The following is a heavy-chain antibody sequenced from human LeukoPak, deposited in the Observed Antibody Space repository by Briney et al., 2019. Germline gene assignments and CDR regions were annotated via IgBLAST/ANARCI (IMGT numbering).Heavy chain of an antibody. CDR2: IYYSGST. V-gene: IGHV4-61*01. D-gene: IGHD1-26*01. J-gene: IGHJ4*02. CDR1: GGSVSSGSYY. Sequence: PTETLSLTCTVSGGSVSSGSYYWSWIRQPPGKGLEWIGYIYYSGSTNYNPSLKSRVTISVDTSKNQFSLKLSSVTAADTAVYYCARVTVGASWFDYWGQGTLVTVSS. CDR3: ARVTVGASWFDY.